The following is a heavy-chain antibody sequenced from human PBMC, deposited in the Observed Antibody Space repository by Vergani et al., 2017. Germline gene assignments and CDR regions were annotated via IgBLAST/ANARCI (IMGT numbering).Heavy chain of an antibody. CDR3: ARGGRYITSSAFN. CDR1: GFTFSSYD. J-gene: IGHJ4*02. Sequence: EVQLVESGGGLVQPGGSLRLSCAASGFTFSSYDMHWVRQATGKGLEWVSAIGTAGDPYYPGSVKGRFTISRENAKNSLYLQMNSLRAEGTAVYYCARGGRYITSSAFNWGQGTLVTVSS. CDR2: IGTAGDP. V-gene: IGHV3-13*05. D-gene: IGHD6-6*01.